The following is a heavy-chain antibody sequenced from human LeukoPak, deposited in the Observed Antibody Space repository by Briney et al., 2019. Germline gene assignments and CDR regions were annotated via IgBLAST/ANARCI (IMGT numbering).Heavy chain of an antibody. CDR1: GGSFGGYY. J-gene: IGHJ6*02. CDR3: ARVYGSGSYYYYYYYGMDV. Sequence: SETLSLTCAVYGGSFGGYYWSWIRQPPGKGLEWIGEINHSESTNYNPSLKSRVTLSVDTSKNQFSLKLSSVTAADTAVYYCARVYGSGSYYYYYYYGMDVWGQGTTVTVSS. D-gene: IGHD3-10*01. V-gene: IGHV4-34*01. CDR2: INHSEST.